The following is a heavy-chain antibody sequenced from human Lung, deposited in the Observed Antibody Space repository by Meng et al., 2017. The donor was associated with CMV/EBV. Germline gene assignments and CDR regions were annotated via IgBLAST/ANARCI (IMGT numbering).Heavy chain of an antibody. CDR2: INHSGST. D-gene: IGHD3-3*01. CDR1: GGSFSGYY. J-gene: IGHJ4*02. Sequence: SETXSLTCAVYGGSFSGYYWSWIRQPPGTGLEWIGEINHSGSTNYNPSLKSRVTISVDTSKNQFSLKLSSVTAADTAVYYCARYDFWSVYVYWGQGPLVTVSS. V-gene: IGHV4-34*01. CDR3: ARYDFWSVYVY.